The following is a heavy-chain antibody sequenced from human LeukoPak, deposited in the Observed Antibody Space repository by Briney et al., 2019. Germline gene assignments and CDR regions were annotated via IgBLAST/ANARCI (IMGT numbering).Heavy chain of an antibody. CDR3: ARRLTQCDCFDP. D-gene: IGHD2-21*02. Sequence: SQTLSLTCAISGDSVSSNSVTWNWIRQSPSRGLEWLGRTYYRSTWYNDYAVSVRGRITVNPDTSKNQFSLHLNSVTPEDTAVYYCARRLTQCDCFDPWGQGILVTVSS. CDR1: GDSVSSNSVT. CDR2: TYYRSTWYN. V-gene: IGHV6-1*01. J-gene: IGHJ5*02.